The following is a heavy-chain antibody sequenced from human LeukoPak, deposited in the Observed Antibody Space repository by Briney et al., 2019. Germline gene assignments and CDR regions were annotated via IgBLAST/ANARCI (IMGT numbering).Heavy chain of an antibody. V-gene: IGHV4-61*02. Sequence: SQTLSLTCTVSGGSLSSGSYYWSWLRQPAGKGLEWIGRIYTSGSTNYNLSLKSRVTISLDTSKNQFSLKLSSVTAADTAVYYCANSIDFDYGDYYFDYWGQGALVTISS. CDR3: ANSIDFDYGDYYFDY. CDR1: GGSLSSGSYY. D-gene: IGHD4-17*01. J-gene: IGHJ4*02. CDR2: IYTSGST.